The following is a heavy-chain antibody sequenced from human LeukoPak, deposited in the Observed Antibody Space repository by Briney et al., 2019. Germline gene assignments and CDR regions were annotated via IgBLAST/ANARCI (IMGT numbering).Heavy chain of an antibody. J-gene: IGHJ5*02. D-gene: IGHD2-2*01. CDR3: TREGYCSKTSCYGAWFDP. CDR2: INPNNCGT. CDR1: GYTFTGYY. Sequence: GASVKVSCKASGYTFTGYYIHWVRQAPGQGLEWMGWINPNNCGTNYAQKFQGRVSMTRDTSNNTAYMDLNTLKSDDTAVYFWTREGYCSKTSCYGAWFDPWGQGTLVTVSS. V-gene: IGHV1-2*02.